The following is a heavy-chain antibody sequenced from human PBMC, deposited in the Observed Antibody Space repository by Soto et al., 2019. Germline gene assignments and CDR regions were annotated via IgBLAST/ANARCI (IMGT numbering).Heavy chain of an antibody. CDR3: ARGDGDPYDGNDYLGRH. V-gene: IGHV3-74*01. CDR1: GFTFSSYW. Sequence: EVPLVESGGGLVQPGESLTLSCAASGFTFSSYWMHWVRQAPGKGLVWVSRIKSDGSGTYYADSVKGRLTISRDNAKNTLYLQMNSLRVEDTAVYFCARGDGDPYDGNDYLGRHWGQGTLVTVSS. J-gene: IGHJ4*02. D-gene: IGHD3-16*01. CDR2: IKSDGSGT.